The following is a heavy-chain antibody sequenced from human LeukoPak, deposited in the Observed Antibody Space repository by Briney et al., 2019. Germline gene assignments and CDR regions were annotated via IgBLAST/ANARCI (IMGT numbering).Heavy chain of an antibody. V-gene: IGHV3-23*01. D-gene: IGHD5-12*01. Sequence: GGSLRLSCAASGFTFSSYAMSWVRQAPGKGLEWVSAISGSGGSTYYADSVKGRFTISRDNSKNTLYLQMNSLGAEDTAVYYCAKDQSSGYCFDYWGQGTLVTVSS. CDR3: AKDQSSGYCFDY. CDR2: ISGSGGST. J-gene: IGHJ4*02. CDR1: GFTFSSYA.